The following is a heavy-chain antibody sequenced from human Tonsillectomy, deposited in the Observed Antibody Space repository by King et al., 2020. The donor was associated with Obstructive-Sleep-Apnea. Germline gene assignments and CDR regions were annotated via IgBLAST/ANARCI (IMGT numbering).Heavy chain of an antibody. D-gene: IGHD2-21*01. Sequence: QLVQSGAEVKMPGASVKISCEASGYVFTGYFLHWVRQAPGQGPEWMGWINTVSGATNYAVRFQGRLTMARDTSINTVYMELSSLTSDDTAMYFCARDISNSGWFDPWGQGTLVTVSS. V-gene: IGHV1-2*02. J-gene: IGHJ5*02. CDR2: INTVSGAT. CDR3: ARDISNSGWFDP. CDR1: GYVFTGYF.